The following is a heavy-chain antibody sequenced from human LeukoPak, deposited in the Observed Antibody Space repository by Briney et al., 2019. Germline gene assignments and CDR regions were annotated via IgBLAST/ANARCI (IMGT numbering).Heavy chain of an antibody. CDR1: GYPFNAYF. V-gene: IGHV1-2*04. J-gene: IGHJ5*02. CDR3: ARGALHAGSYYDP. CDR2: INPNSGDT. Sequence: ASVKVSCKASGYPFNAYFIHWVRQAPGQGLEWMGWINPNSGDTNAQKFQGSVTMTRDTSINTAYMELSRLRSDDTGVYYCARGALHAGSYYDPWGQGTLVTVSS. D-gene: IGHD1-26*01.